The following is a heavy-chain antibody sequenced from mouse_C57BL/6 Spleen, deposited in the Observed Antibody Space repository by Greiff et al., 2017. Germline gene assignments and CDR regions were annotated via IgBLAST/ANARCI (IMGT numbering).Heavy chain of an antibody. V-gene: IGHV3-6*01. Sequence: EVKLMESGPGLVKPSQSLSLTCSVTGYSITSGYYWNWIRQFPGNKLEWMGYISYDGSNNYNPSLKNLISITRDTSKNQFFLKLNSVTTEDTATYYGARGGWDVNFDYWGQGTTLTVSS. CDR1: GYSITSGYY. D-gene: IGHD4-1*01. J-gene: IGHJ2*01. CDR3: ARGGWDVNFDY. CDR2: ISYDGSN.